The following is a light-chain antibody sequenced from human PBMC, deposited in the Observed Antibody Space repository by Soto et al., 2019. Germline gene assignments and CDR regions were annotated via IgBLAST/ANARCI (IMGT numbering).Light chain of an antibody. CDR2: DVS. CDR1: SSDVGGYNY. J-gene: IGLJ1*01. CDR3: SSYTSSSTPFV. V-gene: IGLV2-14*01. Sequence: QSVLTQPASVSGSPGQSSTISCTGTSSDVGGYNYVSWYQQHPGKAPKLMIYDVSNRPSGVSNRFSGSKSGNTASLTISGFQAEDEADYYCSSYTSSSTPFVFGTGTKVTVL.